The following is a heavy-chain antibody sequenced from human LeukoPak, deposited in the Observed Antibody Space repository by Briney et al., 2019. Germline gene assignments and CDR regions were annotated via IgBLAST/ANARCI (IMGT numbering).Heavy chain of an antibody. CDR1: GYSISSGYY. D-gene: IGHD3-22*01. Sequence: PSETLSLTCAVSGYSISSGYYWGWIRQPPGKGLEWIGSIYHSGSTYYNPSLKSRVTISVDTSKNQFSLKLSSVTAADTAVYYCARHSRLITTIHFDYWGQGTLVTVFS. CDR3: ARHSRLITTIHFDY. V-gene: IGHV4-38-2*01. J-gene: IGHJ4*02. CDR2: IYHSGST.